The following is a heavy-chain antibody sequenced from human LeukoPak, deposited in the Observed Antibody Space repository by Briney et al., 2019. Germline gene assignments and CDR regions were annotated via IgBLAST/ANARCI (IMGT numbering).Heavy chain of an antibody. CDR1: GFAFNIDW. D-gene: IGHD3-16*01. V-gene: IGHV3-7*01. Sequence: GRSLRLSCAASGFAFNIDWMDWVRQPPGKGLEWVAHIKHDESEKNYLDSVKGRFTISRDNAQNSLYLQMNGLRVEDTAVYYCTRRLDDWGQGTLVTVSS. CDR3: TRRLDD. J-gene: IGHJ4*02. CDR2: IKHDESEK.